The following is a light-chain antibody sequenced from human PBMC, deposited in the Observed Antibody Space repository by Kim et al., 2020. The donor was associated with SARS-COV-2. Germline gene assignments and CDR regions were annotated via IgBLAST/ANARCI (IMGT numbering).Light chain of an antibody. J-gene: IGLJ3*02. CDR2: GNN. V-gene: IGLV1-40*01. CDR3: QTFERRSVM. Sequence: PGQRCTIPCTGSSSNIGAGFDVHSDDQLPGTAPTLLISGNNTRPSGVPDRFSGAKSGTSASLAITGLQAEDEADYYCQTFERRSVMFGGGTQLTVL. CDR1: SSNIGAGFD.